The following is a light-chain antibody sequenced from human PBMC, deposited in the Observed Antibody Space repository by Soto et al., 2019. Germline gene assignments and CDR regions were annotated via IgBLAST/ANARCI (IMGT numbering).Light chain of an antibody. Sequence: AIQMTQSPSSLSASVGDRVTITCRASQGILNDLGWYQQKPGKAPKLLIFAASSLQSGVPSRFSGSGSGTDFTLTISSLQPVDFATYYCLQDYNYPRTFGQGTKVDIK. CDR3: LQDYNYPRT. J-gene: IGKJ1*01. CDR1: QGILND. V-gene: IGKV1-6*01. CDR2: AAS.